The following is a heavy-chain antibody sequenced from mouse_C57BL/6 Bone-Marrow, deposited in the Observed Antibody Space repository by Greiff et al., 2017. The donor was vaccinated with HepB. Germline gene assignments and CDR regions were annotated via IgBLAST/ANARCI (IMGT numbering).Heavy chain of an antibody. Sequence: QVQLQQPGAELVMPGASVKLSCKASGYTFTSYWMHWVKQRPGQGLEWIGEIDPSDSYTNYNQKFKGKSTLTVDKSSSPAYMQLSSLTSEDAAVYYCARHYYDYDEGFAYWGQGTLVTVSA. V-gene: IGHV1-69*01. D-gene: IGHD2-4*01. CDR1: GYTFTSYW. CDR3: ARHYYDYDEGFAY. J-gene: IGHJ3*01. CDR2: IDPSDSYT.